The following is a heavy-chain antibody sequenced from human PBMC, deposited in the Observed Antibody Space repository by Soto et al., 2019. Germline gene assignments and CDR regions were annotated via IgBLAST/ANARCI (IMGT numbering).Heavy chain of an antibody. CDR2: ISYDGSNK. D-gene: IGHD7-27*01. CDR3: AKEREPGDSDSFAY. Sequence: QVQLVESVGGGVQPGRSLRLACAASGFTFSSYGMHWVRQAPGKGLEWVAVISYDGSNKYYADSVKGRFTISRDNSKNALYLQMNSLRAEDTAVYYCAKEREPGDSDSFAYWGQGTLVTVSS. CDR1: GFTFSSYG. J-gene: IGHJ4*02. V-gene: IGHV3-30*18.